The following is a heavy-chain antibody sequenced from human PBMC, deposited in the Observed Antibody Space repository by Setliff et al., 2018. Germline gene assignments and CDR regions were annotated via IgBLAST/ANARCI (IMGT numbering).Heavy chain of an antibody. CDR3: AIDYGPTGTPYH. J-gene: IGHJ4*02. CDR1: GYSFSDFY. Sequence: ASVKVSCKASGYSFSDFYMHWVRQVPGEGLEALGRIDPRDDFTVYAERFKDRLTITADTSTDTSYMEMSSLGFEDTAVYYCAIDYGPTGTPYHWGQGTPVTSPQ. V-gene: IGHV1-69-2*01. D-gene: IGHD1-1*01. CDR2: IDPRDDFT.